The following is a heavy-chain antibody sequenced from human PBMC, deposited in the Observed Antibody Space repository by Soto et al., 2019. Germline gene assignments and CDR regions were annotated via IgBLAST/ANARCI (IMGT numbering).Heavy chain of an antibody. CDR1: GYTFTGYY. Sequence: QVQLVQSGAEVKKPGASVKVSCKASGYTFTGYYMHWVRQAPGQGLEWRGWINPNSGGTNYAQKFQSWVTMTRDTSISADYIELSRVRSDDTAVYYCASAPITKPGNWFDPGGQGTLVTVAS. D-gene: IGHD3-10*01. J-gene: IGHJ5*02. CDR2: INPNSGGT. V-gene: IGHV1-2*04. CDR3: ASAPITKPGNWFDP.